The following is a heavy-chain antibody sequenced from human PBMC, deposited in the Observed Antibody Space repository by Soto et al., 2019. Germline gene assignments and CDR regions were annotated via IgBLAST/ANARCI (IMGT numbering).Heavy chain of an antibody. CDR2: INHLETT. CDR1: GASITYGGYS. J-gene: IGHJ4*02. D-gene: IGHD1-26*01. Sequence: KTSETLSLTCTVSGASITYGGYSWSWIRQTPGKGLEWIGYINHLETTFYNPSFESRLTLPIDRAKNQFSLKLHSMSAADRAVYFCARGGGSDSFDYWGQGSLVTVSS. V-gene: IGHV4-30-2*01. CDR3: ARGGGSDSFDY.